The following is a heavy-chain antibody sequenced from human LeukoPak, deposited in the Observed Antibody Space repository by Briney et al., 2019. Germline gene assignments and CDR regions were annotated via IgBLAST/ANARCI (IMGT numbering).Heavy chain of an antibody. J-gene: IGHJ4*02. V-gene: IGHV3-7*01. D-gene: IGHD3-10*01. Sequence: GGSLRLSLAASGFTFNNYWMNWFGQPPGRGLEWVAIIKQDGGVKNYVDSVKGRFTISRDNAKNSLYLQMNSLRAEDTAVYYCAREISGSYDYWGQGTLVTVSS. CDR2: IKQDGGVK. CDR3: AREISGSYDY. CDR1: GFTFNNYW.